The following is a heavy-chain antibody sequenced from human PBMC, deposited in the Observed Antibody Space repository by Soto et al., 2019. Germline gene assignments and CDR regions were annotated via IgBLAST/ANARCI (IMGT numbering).Heavy chain of an antibody. Sequence: QVQLVQSGAEVKKPGSSVKVSCKASGGTFNRYAISWVRQAPGQGLEWMGGIIPIFGRGNDAQRFQGRVTITADESTSTAYMELSSLRSEDTGVYYCARSAITLFGVVSIPPHYYSEMDVWGQGTTVTVSS. CDR2: IIPIFGRG. CDR1: GGTFNRYA. D-gene: IGHD3-3*01. V-gene: IGHV1-69*01. J-gene: IGHJ6*02. CDR3: ARSAITLFGVVSIPPHYYSEMDV.